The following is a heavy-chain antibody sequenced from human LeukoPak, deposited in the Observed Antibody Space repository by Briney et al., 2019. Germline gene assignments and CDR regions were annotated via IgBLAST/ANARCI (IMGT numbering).Heavy chain of an antibody. J-gene: IGHJ5*02. D-gene: IGHD5-24*01. CDR3: ATEATQGPWFDP. CDR2: INPNSGGT. V-gene: IGHV1-2*02. Sequence: ASVKVSCKASGYTFIGYYIHWVRQDPGQRLDWMGWINPNSGGTKYGPNFQGRVSMTRDTSISTAYTELSSLTSDDTAVYYCATEATQGPWFDPWGQGTLITVSS. CDR1: GYTFIGYY.